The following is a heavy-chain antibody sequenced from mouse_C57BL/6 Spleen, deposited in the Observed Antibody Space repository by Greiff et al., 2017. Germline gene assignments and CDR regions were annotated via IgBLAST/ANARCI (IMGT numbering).Heavy chain of an antibody. CDR1: GYTFTSYW. Sequence: QVQLQQSGAELAKPGASVTLSCKASGYTFTSYWMHWVKQRPGQGLEWIGYINPSSGDTKYNQKFKDKATLTAAKSSSTASMRLGSLTYEDSAFYYGARWPITTEVEENSCDYWGQGTTLTVSS. D-gene: IGHD1-1*01. CDR2: INPSSGDT. J-gene: IGHJ2*01. CDR3: ARWPITTEVEENSCDY. V-gene: IGHV1-7*01.